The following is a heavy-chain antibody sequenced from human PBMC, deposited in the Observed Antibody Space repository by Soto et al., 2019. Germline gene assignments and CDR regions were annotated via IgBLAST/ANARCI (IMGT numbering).Heavy chain of an antibody. V-gene: IGHV1-69*13. CDR1: GGSFSNYA. CDR3: ARAYREDYFYAMDV. Sequence: SVKVSCKASGGSFSNYAISWVRQAPGQGLEWMGGIIPMFGIGNYAEKFLGRVTITADESTSTSHMELSSLRSEDTAVYFCARAYREDYFYAMDVWGQGTTVTVSS. J-gene: IGHJ6*02. CDR2: IIPMFGIG. D-gene: IGHD1-26*01.